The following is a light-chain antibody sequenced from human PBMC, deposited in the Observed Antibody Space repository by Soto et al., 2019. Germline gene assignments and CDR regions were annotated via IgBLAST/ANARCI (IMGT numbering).Light chain of an antibody. CDR3: QSYDSSLSGSNV. CDR1: RSNIGAGYD. Sequence: QSVLTQPHSVSGAPGQRVTISCTGSRSNIGAGYDVHWYQQLPGTSPKLLIYGNSNRPSGVPDRFSGSKSGTSASLAITGLQAEDEADYYCQSYDSSLSGSNVFGTGTKLTVL. V-gene: IGLV1-40*01. J-gene: IGLJ1*01. CDR2: GNS.